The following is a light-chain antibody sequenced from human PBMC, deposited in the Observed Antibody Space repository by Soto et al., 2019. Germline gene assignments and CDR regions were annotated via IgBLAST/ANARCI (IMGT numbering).Light chain of an antibody. CDR2: GAS. J-gene: IGKJ1*01. CDR1: QIVTSSY. V-gene: IGKV3-20*01. Sequence: EIVLTQSPGTLSLSPGERATLSCRASQIVTSSYLAWYQQKPGQAPRLLIYGASSRATGIPDRFSGSGSGTDFTLTIRRLEPEDFAVYYCQQYGSSPPTTFGQGTTVDNK. CDR3: QQYGSSPPTT.